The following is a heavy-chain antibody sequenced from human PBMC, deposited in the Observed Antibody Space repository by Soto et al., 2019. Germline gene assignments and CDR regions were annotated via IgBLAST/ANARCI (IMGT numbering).Heavy chain of an antibody. CDR1: GGSISSGDYY. D-gene: IGHD1-20*01. Sequence: SETLSLTCTVSGGSISSGDYYWSWIRQPPGKGLEWIGYIYYSGSTYYNPSLKSRVTISVDTYKNQFSPKLSSVTAADTAVYYCARGSYNWNEYPNWFDPWGQGTLVTVS. V-gene: IGHV4-30-4*01. J-gene: IGHJ5*02. CDR3: ARGSYNWNEYPNWFDP. CDR2: IYYSGST.